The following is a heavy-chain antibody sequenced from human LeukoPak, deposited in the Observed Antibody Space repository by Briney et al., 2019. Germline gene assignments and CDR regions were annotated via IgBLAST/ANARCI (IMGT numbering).Heavy chain of an antibody. CDR3: AKSNLKYYFDS. D-gene: IGHD6-6*01. V-gene: IGHV3-23*01. CDR2: ISGSGGSA. J-gene: IGHJ4*02. Sequence: GGSLRLSCAASGFTFSSYAMNWVRQAPGKGLEWVSLISGSGGSAYYADYVKGRFTVSRDNSKNTLYLQMNSLRAEDTAVYYCAKSNLKYYFDSWGQGTLVTVSS. CDR1: GFTFSSYA.